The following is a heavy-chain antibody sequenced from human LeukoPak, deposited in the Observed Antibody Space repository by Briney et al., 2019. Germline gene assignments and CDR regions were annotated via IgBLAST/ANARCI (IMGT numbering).Heavy chain of an antibody. CDR1: GLTLSNSW. CDR2: IRSVTDGGTT. J-gene: IGHJ5*02. Sequence: PGGSLTLSCAASGLTLSNSWMSWVRQAPGKGLEKVGRIRSVTDGGTTDYVAPVKGRFTISRDDSKNTLYLQMNSLKTEDTAVYYCTTDDWAWGQGTLVTVAS. CDR3: TTDDWA. V-gene: IGHV3-15*01. D-gene: IGHD3-9*01.